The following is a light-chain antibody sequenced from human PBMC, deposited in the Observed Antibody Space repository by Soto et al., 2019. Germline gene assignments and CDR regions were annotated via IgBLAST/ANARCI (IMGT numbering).Light chain of an antibody. V-gene: IGKV1-12*01. CDR3: QQADSLPLVT. CDR1: QDISTW. CDR2: AAS. Sequence: DIQMTQSPSSVSASVGDRVTITCRASQDISTWLAWYQQKPGKAPKLLIYAASSLFSGVPSRFSGSGSGTDFTLTISSLQPEDFATHYCQQADSLPLVTFGQGTRLDLK. J-gene: IGKJ5*01.